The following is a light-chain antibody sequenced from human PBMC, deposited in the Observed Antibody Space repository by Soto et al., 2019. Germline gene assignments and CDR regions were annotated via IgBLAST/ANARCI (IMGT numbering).Light chain of an antibody. CDR3: QQGYSTPWT. V-gene: IGKV1-39*01. CDR2: DAS. Sequence: DIQITQSPCSLSASVGDRVTITCRASQTISRFLNWYQRKPGKAPKFLIHDASNLQTGVPSRFSGSGSGADFTLTINSLQPEDFATYYCQQGYSTPWTFGQGTKVDIK. J-gene: IGKJ1*01. CDR1: QTISRF.